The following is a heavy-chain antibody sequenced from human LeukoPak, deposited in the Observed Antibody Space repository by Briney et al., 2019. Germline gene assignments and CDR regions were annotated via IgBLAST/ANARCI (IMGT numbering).Heavy chain of an antibody. D-gene: IGHD4-17*01. CDR3: AREVDDYGDYGVPPLLNYFDY. CDR1: GGTFSSYA. CDR2: INPSGGST. V-gene: IGHV1-46*03. Sequence: GASVKVSCKASGGTFSSYAISWVRQAPGQGLEWMGIINPSGGSTSYAQKFQGRVTMTRDTSTSTVYMELSSLRSEDTAVYYCAREVDDYGDYGVPPLLNYFDYWGQGTLVTVSS. J-gene: IGHJ4*02.